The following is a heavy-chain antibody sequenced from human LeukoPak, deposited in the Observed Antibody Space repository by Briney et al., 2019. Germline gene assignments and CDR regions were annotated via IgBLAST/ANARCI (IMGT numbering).Heavy chain of an antibody. V-gene: IGHV3-23*01. D-gene: IGHD3-22*01. J-gene: IGHJ4*02. CDR3: AKEWGYDSSGMIDY. Sequence: GGSLRLSCAASGSTFSSYAMSWVRQAPGKGLEWVSAISGSGGSTYYADSVKGRFTISRDNSKNTLYLQMNSLRAEDTAVYYCAKEWGYDSSGMIDYWGQGTLVTVSS. CDR2: ISGSGGST. CDR1: GSTFSSYA.